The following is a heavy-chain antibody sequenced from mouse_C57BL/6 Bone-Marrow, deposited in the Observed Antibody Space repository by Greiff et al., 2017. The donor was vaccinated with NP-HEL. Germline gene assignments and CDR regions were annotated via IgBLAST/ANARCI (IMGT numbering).Heavy chain of an antibody. V-gene: IGHV1-64*01. D-gene: IGHD3-3*01. CDR1: GYTFTSYW. CDR2: IHPNSGST. J-gene: IGHJ1*03. CDR3: ASLGSPSYWYFDV. Sequence: QVQLQQSGAELVKPGASVKLSCKASGYTFTSYWMHWVKQRPGQGLEWIGMIHPNSGSTNYNEKFKGKATLTVDKSSSTAYMQLSSLTSEDSAVYYCASLGSPSYWYFDVWGTGTTVTVSS.